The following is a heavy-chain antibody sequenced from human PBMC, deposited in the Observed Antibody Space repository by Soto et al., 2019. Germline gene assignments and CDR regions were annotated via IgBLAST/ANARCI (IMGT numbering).Heavy chain of an antibody. CDR1: GFTFSTYS. D-gene: IGHD3-22*01. J-gene: IGHJ5*02. Sequence: EVQLVESGGGLVQPGGSLRLSCAASGFTFSTYSMNWVRQAPGKGLEWVSYISISSSTIYYADSVKGRFTISGDNAQNSLYLQMNSLRAEETAVYYCAREGDSSGWCNWFGPWGQGTLVTVSS. CDR3: AREGDSSGWCNWFGP. CDR2: ISISSSTI. V-gene: IGHV3-48*01.